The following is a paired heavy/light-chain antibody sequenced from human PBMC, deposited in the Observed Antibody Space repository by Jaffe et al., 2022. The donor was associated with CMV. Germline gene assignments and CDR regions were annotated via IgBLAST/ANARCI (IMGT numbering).Light chain of an antibody. V-gene: IGKV3-20*01. CDR2: GAS. CDR3: QQYGSSPRT. Sequence: EIVLTQSPGTLSLSPGERATLSCRASQSVSSSHLAWYQQKPGQAPSLLIYGASSRATGIPDRFSGGGSGTDFTLTISRLEPEDFAVYYCQQYGSSPRTFGQGTKVEIK. CDR1: QSVSSSH. J-gene: IGKJ1*01.
Heavy chain of an antibody. CDR1: GLTFSDAW. V-gene: IGHV3-15*01. CDR3: THEAFDCGGECFDY. J-gene: IGHJ4*02. CDR2: IKSRGAGGTI. D-gene: IGHD2-21*01. Sequence: EVQVVESGGDLIKPGGSLRLSCAISGLTFSDAWMSWVRQAPGKGLEWVGRIKSRGAGGTIDYAAPVKGRFTISRDDSKNTFYLQLDSLKTEDTAVYYCTHEAFDCGGECFDYWGQGTLVTVSS.